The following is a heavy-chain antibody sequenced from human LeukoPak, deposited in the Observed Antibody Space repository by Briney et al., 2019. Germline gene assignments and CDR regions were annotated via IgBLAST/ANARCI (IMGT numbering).Heavy chain of an antibody. CDR2: IYYSGST. V-gene: IGHV4-39*01. Sequence: PSETLSLTCTVSGGSISSRSYYWGWIRQPPGKGLEWIGSIYYSGSTYYNPSLKSRVTISVDTSKNQFSLKLSSVTAADTAVYYCARSKITIFGVVISIVGHWFDPWGQGTLVTVSS. J-gene: IGHJ5*02. CDR3: ARSKITIFGVVISIVGHWFDP. D-gene: IGHD3-3*01. CDR1: GGSISSRSYY.